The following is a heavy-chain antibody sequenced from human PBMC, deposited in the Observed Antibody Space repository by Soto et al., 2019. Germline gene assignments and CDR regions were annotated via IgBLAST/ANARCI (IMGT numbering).Heavy chain of an antibody. CDR1: NVSIINYY. D-gene: IGHD2-2*01. J-gene: IGHJ4*02. CDR2: IYDSGNT. V-gene: IGHV4-59*01. Sequence: LETLPLTCTVSNVSIINYYWNWIRQPPGKGLEWIAYIYDSGNTNYNPSLKSRITISVDTSKNQFSLKLSSVTEADTAVYYCARGLVVVPAALGVFDYWGQGTLVTVSS. CDR3: ARGLVVVPAALGVFDY.